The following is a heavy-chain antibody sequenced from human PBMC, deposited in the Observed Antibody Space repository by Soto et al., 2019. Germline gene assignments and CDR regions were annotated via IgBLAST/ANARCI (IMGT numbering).Heavy chain of an antibody. Sequence: PGGALRLSCAASGFTFSSYIMNWGRQAPGKGLEWVSSISSSSSYIYYADSVKGRFTISRDNAKNSLYLQMNSLRAEDTAVYYCARDRYYDSSGYYLDYYYYGMGVWGQGTTVTVSS. J-gene: IGHJ6*02. D-gene: IGHD3-22*01. V-gene: IGHV3-21*01. CDR1: GFTFSSYI. CDR3: ARDRYYDSSGYYLDYYYYGMGV. CDR2: ISSSSSYI.